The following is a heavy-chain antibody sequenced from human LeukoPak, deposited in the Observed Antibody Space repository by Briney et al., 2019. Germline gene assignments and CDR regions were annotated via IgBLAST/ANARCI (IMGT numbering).Heavy chain of an antibody. CDR1: GFTFSNYW. D-gene: IGHD3-10*01. Sequence: GGSLRLSCAASGFTFSNYWVDWVRQAPGKGLVWVSRINRDGSTTNYADSVKGRFTVSRDNAKNTLNLQMNSLRAEDTAVYYCARDRKSGESSEIDFWGQGTLVTVSS. V-gene: IGHV3-74*01. CDR3: ARDRKSGESSEIDF. J-gene: IGHJ4*02. CDR2: INRDGSTT.